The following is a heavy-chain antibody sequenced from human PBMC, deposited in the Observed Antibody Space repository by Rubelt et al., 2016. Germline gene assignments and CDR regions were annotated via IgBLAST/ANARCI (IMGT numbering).Heavy chain of an antibody. CDR2: IYYTGST. Sequence: QVQLQESGPGLVKPSETLSLTCSVSDGSISPYYWSWIRQPPGKGLEWIGYIYYTGSTNYSPSLKSRVAISVDTSKNQLSRRLNPVTAADTAVYYCARTIAARREDYFYYGMDVWGQGTTVTVSS. V-gene: IGHV4-59*01. J-gene: IGHJ6*02. CDR1: DGSISPYY. CDR3: ARTIAARREDYFYYGMDV. D-gene: IGHD5-12*01.